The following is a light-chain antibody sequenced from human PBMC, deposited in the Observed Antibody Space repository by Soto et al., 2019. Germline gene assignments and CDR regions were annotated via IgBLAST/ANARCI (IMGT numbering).Light chain of an antibody. CDR1: QSISAW. CDR2: QAS. V-gene: IGKV1-5*03. Sequence: DIQMTQSHSILSASVGDRLAITCRASQSISAWVAWYQQKAGKAPKLLIYQASLLESGVPSRFSGSGSGTEFTLTISSLQPDDFATYYCQQYGTYLWTFGQGTKVDIK. J-gene: IGKJ1*01. CDR3: QQYGTYLWT.